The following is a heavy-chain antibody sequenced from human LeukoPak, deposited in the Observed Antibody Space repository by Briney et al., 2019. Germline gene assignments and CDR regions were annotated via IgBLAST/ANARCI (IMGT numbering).Heavy chain of an antibody. Sequence: GGSLRLSCAASGFSLSSYSMNWVRQAPGKGLEWVSSISSSSSYIYYADSVKGRFTISRDNAKNSLYLQMNSLRAEDTAVYYCARVPGAGATGFDYWGQGTLVTVSS. V-gene: IGHV3-21*01. J-gene: IGHJ4*02. D-gene: IGHD1-26*01. CDR1: GFSLSSYS. CDR3: ARVPGAGATGFDY. CDR2: ISSSSSYI.